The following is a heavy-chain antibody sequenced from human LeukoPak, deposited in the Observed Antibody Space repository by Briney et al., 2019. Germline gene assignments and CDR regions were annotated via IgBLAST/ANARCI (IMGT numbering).Heavy chain of an antibody. CDR2: INSDVTST. D-gene: IGHD3-22*01. Sequence: TGGSLRLSCAASGFTFSTYWMHWVRQAPGKGLVWVSRINSDVTSTSYADSVRGRFTISRDNAKNTLYLQMNSLRAEDTAVYYCTRDYYDSDGYPRFQLWGQGTLVTVSS. CDR1: GFTFSTYW. J-gene: IGHJ1*01. V-gene: IGHV3-74*01. CDR3: TRDYYDSDGYPRFQL.